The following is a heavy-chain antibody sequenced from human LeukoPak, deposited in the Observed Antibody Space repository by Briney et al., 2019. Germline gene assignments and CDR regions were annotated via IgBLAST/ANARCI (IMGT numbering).Heavy chain of an antibody. J-gene: IGHJ4*02. CDR3: ARRLGEFFDY. D-gene: IGHD3-16*01. Sequence: SETLSLTCTVSGGSISSSGYYWGWIRQPPGKGLEWLGNMYYSGSTNYNPSLKSRVTILIDTSKNQFSLKLSSVTAADTAVYYCARRLGEFFDYWGQGTLVTVSS. CDR2: MYYSGST. CDR1: GGSISSSGYY. V-gene: IGHV4-39*07.